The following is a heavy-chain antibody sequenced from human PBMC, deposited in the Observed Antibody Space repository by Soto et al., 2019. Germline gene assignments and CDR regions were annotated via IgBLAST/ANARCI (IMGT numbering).Heavy chain of an antibody. J-gene: IGHJ6*02. CDR2: IYPGDSDT. V-gene: IGHV5-51*01. CDR1: GYSFTSYW. Sequence: PGESLKISCKGSGYSFTSYWIGWVRQMPGKGLEWMGIIYPGDSDTRYSPSFQGQVTISADKSSSTAYLQWSSLKASDTAMSYCARHGNYYGGNPYYYYYGMDVWGQGTTVTVSS. CDR3: ARHGNYYGGNPYYYYYGMDV. D-gene: IGHD4-17*01.